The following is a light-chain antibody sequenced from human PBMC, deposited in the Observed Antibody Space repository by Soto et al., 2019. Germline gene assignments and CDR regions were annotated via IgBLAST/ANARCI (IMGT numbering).Light chain of an antibody. J-gene: IGKJ1*01. CDR2: DAS. V-gene: IGKV1-5*02. Sequence: DVQMTQSPSTLSASVGDRVAIICRASHSINNRLAWYQQRPGKAPKLLIYDASSLESGVPSRFSGSGSGTEFTLTISSLQPDDFATYYCQQYHEYWFGQGTKVDIK. CDR1: HSINNR. CDR3: QQYHEYW.